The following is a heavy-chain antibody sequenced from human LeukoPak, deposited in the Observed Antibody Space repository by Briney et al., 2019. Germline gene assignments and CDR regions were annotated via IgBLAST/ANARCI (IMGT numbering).Heavy chain of an antibody. CDR2: FSGSGGST. V-gene: IGHV3-23*01. CDR1: GFTFSSYA. J-gene: IGHJ1*01. Sequence: GGSLRLSCAASGFTFSSYAMSWVRQAPGKGLEWVSAFSGSGGSTYYADSVKGRFTISRDNSKNTLYLQMNSLRAEDTAVYYCAKYFASGSYYKLPHWGQGTLVTVSS. D-gene: IGHD3-10*01. CDR3: AKYFASGSYYKLPH.